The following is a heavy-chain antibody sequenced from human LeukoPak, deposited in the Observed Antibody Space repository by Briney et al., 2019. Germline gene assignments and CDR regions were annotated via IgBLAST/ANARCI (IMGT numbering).Heavy chain of an antibody. CDR3: ARGDGSSWSGSWFDP. CDR2: INPNSGGT. D-gene: IGHD6-13*01. CDR1: GYTFTCYY. Sequence: ASVKVSCKASGYTFTCYYMHWVRQAPGQGLEWMGWINPNSGGTNYAQKFQGRVTMTRYTSISTAYMELSRLRSDDTAVYYCARGDGSSWSGSWFDPWGQGTLVTVSS. J-gene: IGHJ5*02. V-gene: IGHV1-2*02.